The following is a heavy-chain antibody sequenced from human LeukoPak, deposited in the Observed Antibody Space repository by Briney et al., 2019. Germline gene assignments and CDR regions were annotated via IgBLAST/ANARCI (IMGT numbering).Heavy chain of an antibody. V-gene: IGHV1-8*03. CDR1: GYTLTELS. Sequence: ASVKASCKVSGYTLTELSMHWVRQATGQGLEWMGWMNPNSGNTGYAQKFQGRVTITRNTSISTAYMELSSLRSEATAVYYCARGLPSASYSSSSEEFDYWGQGTLVTVSS. CDR3: ARGLPSASYSSSSEEFDY. J-gene: IGHJ4*02. D-gene: IGHD6-6*01. CDR2: MNPNSGNT.